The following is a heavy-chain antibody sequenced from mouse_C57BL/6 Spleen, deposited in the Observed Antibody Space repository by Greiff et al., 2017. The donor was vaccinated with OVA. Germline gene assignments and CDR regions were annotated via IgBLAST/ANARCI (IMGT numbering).Heavy chain of an antibody. CDR2: INPSTGGT. CDR3: ARSITTVVFDY. Sequence: VQLKQSGPELVKPGASVKISCKASGYSFTGYYMNWVKQSPEKSLEWIGEINPSTGGTTYNQKFKAKATLTVDKSSSTAYMQLKSLTSEDSAVYYCARSITTVVFDYWGQGTTLTVSS. V-gene: IGHV1-42*01. J-gene: IGHJ2*01. D-gene: IGHD1-1*01. CDR1: GYSFTGYY.